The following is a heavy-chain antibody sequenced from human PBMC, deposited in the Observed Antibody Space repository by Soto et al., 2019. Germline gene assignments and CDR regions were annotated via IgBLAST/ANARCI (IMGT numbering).Heavy chain of an antibody. J-gene: IGHJ4*02. CDR3: AKDWRELRVGYFDY. D-gene: IGHD1-26*01. V-gene: IGHV3-23*01. CDR2: ISGSGGST. CDR1: GFTFSSYA. Sequence: WWALRLSCAASGFTFSSYAMSWVRQATGKGLEWVSAISGSGGSTYYADSVKGRFTISRDNSKNTLYLQMNSLRAEETAVYYCAKDWRELRVGYFDYWGQGTLVTVSS.